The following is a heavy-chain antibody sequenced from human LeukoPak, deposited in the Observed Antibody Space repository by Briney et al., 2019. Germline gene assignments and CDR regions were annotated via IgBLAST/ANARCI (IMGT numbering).Heavy chain of an antibody. CDR2: IYPGDSDT. Sequence: GESLKISCKGSGYSFTSYWIGWVRQMPGKGLEWMGIIYPGDSDTRYSPSFQGQVTISADKSTSTAYLQWSSLKASDTAMYYCARLPCSGGSCYSGNYYYYYMDVWGKGTTVTVSS. J-gene: IGHJ6*03. CDR1: GYSFTSYW. D-gene: IGHD2-15*01. V-gene: IGHV5-51*01. CDR3: ARLPCSGGSCYSGNYYYYYMDV.